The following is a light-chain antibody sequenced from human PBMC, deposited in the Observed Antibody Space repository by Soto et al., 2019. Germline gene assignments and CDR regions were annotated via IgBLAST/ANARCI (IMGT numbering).Light chain of an antibody. CDR1: QSISSW. CDR2: DAS. V-gene: IGKV1-5*01. CDR3: QQRSNWPPRFT. Sequence: DIQMTQSPSTLSASVGDRVTITCRASQSISSWLAWYQQKPGKAPKLLIYDASSLESGVPSRFSGGGSGTEFTLTISSLEPEDFAVYYCQQRSNWPPRFTFGPGTKVDIK. J-gene: IGKJ3*01.